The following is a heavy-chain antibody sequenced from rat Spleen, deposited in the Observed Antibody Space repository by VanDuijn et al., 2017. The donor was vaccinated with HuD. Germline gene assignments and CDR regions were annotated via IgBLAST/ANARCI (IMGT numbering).Heavy chain of an antibody. Sequence: EVQLVESDGGLVQPGRSLKLSCAASGFTFSDYYMAWVRQAPTKGLEWVATISYDGSSTYYRDSVKGRFTIYRDNAKSTLYLQMDSLRSDDTATYYCASTYYGYYFDYWGQGVMVTVSS. CDR1: GFTFSDYY. CDR3: ASTYYGYYFDY. V-gene: IGHV5-7*01. CDR2: ISYDGSST. J-gene: IGHJ2*01. D-gene: IGHD1-9*01.